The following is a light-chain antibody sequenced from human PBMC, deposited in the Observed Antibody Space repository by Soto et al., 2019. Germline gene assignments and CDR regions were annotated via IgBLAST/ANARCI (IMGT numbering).Light chain of an antibody. J-gene: IGKJ2*01. CDR3: QQYEDVPT. CDR1: QDISNF. V-gene: IGKV1-33*01. CDR2: DAS. Sequence: DIQLTQSPSFLYASVGDSVTITCQASQDISNFLNWYHQRPGKAPKRLISDASSLQGGVPSRYRGSGAGTKFVLTITSLQPEDIGSYYCQQYEDVPTFGQGTKVGVK.